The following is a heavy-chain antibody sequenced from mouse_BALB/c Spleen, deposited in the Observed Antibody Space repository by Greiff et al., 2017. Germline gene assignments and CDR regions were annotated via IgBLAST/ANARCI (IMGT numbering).Heavy chain of an antibody. J-gene: IGHJ3*01. Sequence: EVQLQESGGGLVQPGGSLKLSCAASGFDFSRYWMSWVRQAPGKGLEWIGEINPDSSTINYTPSLKDKFIISRDNAKNTLYLQMSKVRSEDTALYYCARQTYYYGSSLFAYWGQGTLVTVSA. CDR1: GFDFSRYW. CDR3: ARQTYYYGSSLFAY. D-gene: IGHD1-1*01. CDR2: INPDSSTI. V-gene: IGHV4-1*02.